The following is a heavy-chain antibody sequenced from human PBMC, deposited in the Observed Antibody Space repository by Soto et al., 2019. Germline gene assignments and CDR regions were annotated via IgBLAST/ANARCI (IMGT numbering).Heavy chain of an antibody. V-gene: IGHV3-30-3*01. D-gene: IGHD3-10*01. J-gene: IGHJ6*02. CDR2: ISYDGSNK. Sequence: GGSLRLSCAASGFTFSSYAMHWVRQATGKGLEWVAVISYDGSNKYYADSVKGRFTISRDNSKNTLYLQMNSLRAEDTAVYYCAREDYYGSGSYYYYYGMDVWGQGTTVTVSS. CDR3: AREDYYGSGSYYYYYGMDV. CDR1: GFTFSSYA.